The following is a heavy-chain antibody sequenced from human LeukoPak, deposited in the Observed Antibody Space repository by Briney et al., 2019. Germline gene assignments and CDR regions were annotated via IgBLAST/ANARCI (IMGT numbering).Heavy chain of an antibody. CDR1: GGTFSSYA. CDR2: IIPIFGTA. CDR3: ARPSEYQLLSYAFDI. D-gene: IGHD2-2*01. J-gene: IGHJ3*02. V-gene: IGHV1-69*05. Sequence: ASVKVSCKASGGTFSSYAISWVRQAPGQGLEWMGGIIPIFGTANYAQKFQGRVTITTDESTGTAYMELSSLRSEDTAVYYCARPSEYQLLSYAFDIWGQGTMVTVSS.